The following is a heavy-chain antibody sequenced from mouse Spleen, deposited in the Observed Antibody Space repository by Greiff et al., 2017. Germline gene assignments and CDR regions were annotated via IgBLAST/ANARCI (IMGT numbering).Heavy chain of an antibody. V-gene: IGHV3-6*01. J-gene: IGHJ1*01. D-gene: IGHD2-14*01. CDR3: ARSYYRYDENWYFDV. Sequence: DVQLQESGPGLVKPSQSLSLTCSVTGYSITSGYYWNWIRQVPGNKLEWMGYISYDGSNNYNPSLKNRISITRDTSKNQFFLKLNSVTTEDTATYYCARSYYRYDENWYFDVWGAGTTVTVSS. CDR1: GYSITSGYY. CDR2: ISYDGSN.